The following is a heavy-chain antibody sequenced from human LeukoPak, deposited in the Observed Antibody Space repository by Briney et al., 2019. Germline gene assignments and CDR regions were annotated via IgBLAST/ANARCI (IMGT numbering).Heavy chain of an antibody. J-gene: IGHJ4*02. CDR1: GFTFSSYS. CDR2: ISSSSSYI. CDR3: ARVSGDYLLNYFDF. Sequence: GGSLRLSCAASGFTFSSYSMNWVRQAPGKGLEWVSSISSSSSYIYYADSVKGRFTISRDNAKNSLYLQMNSLRAEDTAVYYCARVSGDYLLNYFDFWGQGTPVTVSS. D-gene: IGHD4-17*01. V-gene: IGHV3-21*01.